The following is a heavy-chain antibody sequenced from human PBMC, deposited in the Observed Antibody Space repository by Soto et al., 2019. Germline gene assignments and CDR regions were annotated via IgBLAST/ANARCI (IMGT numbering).Heavy chain of an antibody. CDR2: VFHSGTT. J-gene: IGHJ4*02. CDR1: GYSINIGYD. V-gene: IGHV4-38-2*02. Sequence: PSDTLSLSCVVCGYSINIGYDWGLIRQPPGKGLEWIGSVFHSGTTYQNPSLKTRATISLDTSKNHVSLTMRSVSPADTAVYYCARDGHIAYDYAYWGQGTLVTVSS. CDR3: ARDGHIAYDYAY. D-gene: IGHD5-12*01.